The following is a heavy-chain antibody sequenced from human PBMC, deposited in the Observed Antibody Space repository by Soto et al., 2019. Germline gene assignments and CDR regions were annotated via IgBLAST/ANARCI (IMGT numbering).Heavy chain of an antibody. CDR2: IDPSDSYT. V-gene: IGHV5-10-1*01. D-gene: IGHD5-12*01. CDR1: GYNFTNYW. J-gene: IGHJ3*02. Sequence: GESLKISCKGSGYNFTNYWINWVRQMPGQGLEWMGKIDPSDSYTIYSPSFQGHVTISADKSITTAYLQWSRLKASDTAMYYCAKQGMATIGNAFYIWGQGTMVTVSS. CDR3: AKQGMATIGNAFYI.